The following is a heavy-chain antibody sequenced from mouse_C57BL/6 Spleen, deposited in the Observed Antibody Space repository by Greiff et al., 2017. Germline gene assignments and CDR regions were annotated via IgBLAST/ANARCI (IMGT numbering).Heavy chain of an antibody. CDR2: IYPGDGDT. Sequence: QVQLLQSGPELVKPGASVKISCKASGYAFSSSWMNWVKQRPGKGLEWIGRIYPGDGDTNYNGKFKGKATLSADKSSSTAYMQLSSLTSEDSAVYFCARGKTTIYYDCDGDYYAMDYWGQGTSVTVSS. CDR3: ARGKTTIYYDCDGDYYAMDY. D-gene: IGHD2-4*01. J-gene: IGHJ4*01. CDR1: GYAFSSSW. V-gene: IGHV1-82*01.